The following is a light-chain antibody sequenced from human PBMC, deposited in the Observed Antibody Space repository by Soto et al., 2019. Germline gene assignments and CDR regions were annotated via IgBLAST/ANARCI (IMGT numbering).Light chain of an antibody. J-gene: IGKJ4*01. Sequence: DIQMTQSPSSLSASVGDRVTITCRASQIISSYLNWYQQKPGKAPKLLIYAASSLQSGVPSRFSGSGSGTDFTLTISSLQPEDFATYYCQQSYSTPFTFGGGTKVEIK. CDR1: QIISSY. CDR2: AAS. V-gene: IGKV1-39*01. CDR3: QQSYSTPFT.